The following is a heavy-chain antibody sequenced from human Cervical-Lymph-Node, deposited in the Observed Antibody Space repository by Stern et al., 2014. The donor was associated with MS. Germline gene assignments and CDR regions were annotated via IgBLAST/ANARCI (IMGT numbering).Heavy chain of an antibody. J-gene: IGHJ4*02. V-gene: IGHV2-26*01. D-gene: IGHD2-15*01. CDR3: ARMREYCSGGICFAGYYDS. CDR1: GFSLSNAAMG. Sequence: QVTLKESGPVLVKPTETLTLTCSVSGFSLSNAAMGVSWIRPPPGQALECLAHIFSTGETAHSTSMKSRLTISKDTSSSQGVLPRPNMGPVDTATYYCARMREYCSGGICFAGYYDSWGQGTLVTVSS. CDR2: IFSTGET.